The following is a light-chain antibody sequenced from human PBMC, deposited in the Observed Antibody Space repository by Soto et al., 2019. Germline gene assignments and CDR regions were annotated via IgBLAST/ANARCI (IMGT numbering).Light chain of an antibody. CDR1: STDFVSYDR. Sequence: QSALAQPPSVSGSPGQSVTISCTGSSTDFVSYDRVSWYQQPPGTAPNLMPYEVSKRPSGVPDRFSGSKSGNTASLTISGLQAADEADYYCSLSTSENAEVVGPGTKGTVL. CDR3: SLSTSENAEV. J-gene: IGLJ1*01. CDR2: EVS. V-gene: IGLV2-18*01.